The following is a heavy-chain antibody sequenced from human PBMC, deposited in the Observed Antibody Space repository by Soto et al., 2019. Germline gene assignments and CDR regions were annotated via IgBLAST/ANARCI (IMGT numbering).Heavy chain of an antibody. V-gene: IGHV4-30-4*01. Sequence: QVQLQESGPGLVKPSQTLSLTCTVSGGSISSGDYYWSWIRQPPGKGLAWIGYIYYSGSTYYNPSLKSRVTVSVDTSKNQFSLKLSSVTAADTAVYYCARVSCILGYCGWFDPWGQGTLVTVSS. D-gene: IGHD3-22*01. CDR2: IYYSGST. CDR3: ARVSCILGYCGWFDP. J-gene: IGHJ5*02. CDR1: GGSISSGDYY.